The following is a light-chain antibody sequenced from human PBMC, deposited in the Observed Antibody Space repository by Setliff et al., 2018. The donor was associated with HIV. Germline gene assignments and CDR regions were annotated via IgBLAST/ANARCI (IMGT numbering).Light chain of an antibody. CDR3: CSYAGDTAFYV. CDR1: NSDVGSYNF. V-gene: IGLV2-23*02. CDR2: EVN. Sequence: QSALAQPASVSGSPGQSITISCTGTNSDVGSYNFVSWYQLRPGKAPKLMIYEVNNRPSGVSNRFSGSKSGNTASLTISGLQAEDEADYYCCSYAGDTAFYVFGIGTKVTVL. J-gene: IGLJ1*01.